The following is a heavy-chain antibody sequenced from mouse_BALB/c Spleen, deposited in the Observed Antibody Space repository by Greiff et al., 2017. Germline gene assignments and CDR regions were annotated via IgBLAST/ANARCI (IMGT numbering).Heavy chain of an antibody. CDR2: IYPGNGNT. CDR1: GYTFTSYY. D-gene: IGHD1-1*01. J-gene: IGHJ3*01. V-gene: IGHV1S56*01. CDR3: ATYGSSSWFAY. Sequence: QVQLKESGPELVKPGASVRISCKASGYTFTSYYIHWVKQRPGQGLEWIGWIYPGNGNTKDNEKFKGKAILTADKSSNTPYMQLSSLTSEDSAVYFCATYGSSSWFAYWGQGTLVTVSA.